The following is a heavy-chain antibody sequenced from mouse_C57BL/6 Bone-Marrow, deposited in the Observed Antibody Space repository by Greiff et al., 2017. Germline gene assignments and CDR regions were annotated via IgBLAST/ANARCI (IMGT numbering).Heavy chain of an antibody. D-gene: IGHD6-1*01. J-gene: IGHJ2*01. Sequence: VQLQQSGAELARPGASVKLSCKASGYTFTSYGISWVKQRTGQGLEWIGEIYPRSGNTYYNEKFKGKATLPADKSSSTAYMELRSLTSKDSAVYFCARGLPSYFGYWGQGTTLTVSS. V-gene: IGHV1-81*01. CDR1: GYTFTSYG. CDR2: IYPRSGNT. CDR3: ARGLPSYFGY.